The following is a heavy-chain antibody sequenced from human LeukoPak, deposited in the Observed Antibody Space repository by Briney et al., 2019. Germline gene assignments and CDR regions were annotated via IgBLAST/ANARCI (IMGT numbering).Heavy chain of an antibody. Sequence: SETLSLTCTVSGGSISSYYWSWIRQPPGKGLEWIGYIYTSGSTNYNPSLKSRVTISVDTSKNQFSLKLSSVTAADTAVYYCARTTVTTFYYYMDVWGKGTTVTVSS. V-gene: IGHV4-4*09. CDR2: IYTSGST. CDR1: GGSISSYY. CDR3: ARTTVTTFYYYMDV. J-gene: IGHJ6*03. D-gene: IGHD4-11*01.